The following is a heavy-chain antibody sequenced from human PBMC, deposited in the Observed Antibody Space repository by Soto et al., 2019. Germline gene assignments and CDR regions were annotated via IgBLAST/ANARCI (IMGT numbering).Heavy chain of an antibody. J-gene: IGHJ4*02. CDR1: GGSISSGDYY. CDR2: IYYSGST. V-gene: IGHV4-31*03. Sequence: QVQLQESGPGLVKPSQTLPLTCTVSGGSISSGDYYWSWVRQHPGKGLEWIGYIYYSGSTYYNPSLRSRVTISVDTSKNQFSLRLSSVTAADTAVYYCACFQTGDYAMNWGQGTLVTVSS. D-gene: IGHD4-17*01. CDR3: ACFQTGDYAMN.